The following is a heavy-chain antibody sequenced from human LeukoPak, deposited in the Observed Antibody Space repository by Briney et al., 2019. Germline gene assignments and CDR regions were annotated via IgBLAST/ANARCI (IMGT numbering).Heavy chain of an antibody. V-gene: IGHV1-58*02. D-gene: IGHD4-11*01. CDR3: AADTLQELG. Sequence: TSVKVSCKASGFTFTNSAIQWVRQARGQRLERIGCIVDGSGVKNYAEMFQERLTITGDLYTSTVYMEVSSLRSEDTAVYYCAADTLQELGWGQGTLVTVSS. CDR1: GFTFTNSA. CDR2: IVDGSGVK. J-gene: IGHJ4*02.